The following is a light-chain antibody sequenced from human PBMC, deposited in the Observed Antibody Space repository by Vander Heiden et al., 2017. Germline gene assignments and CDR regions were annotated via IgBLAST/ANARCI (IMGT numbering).Light chain of an antibody. Sequence: QSVLTPPPSVSAAPGQKVTISCSGSSSNIGNNYVSWYQQFPGTAPKLLIYENKKRPSGIPDRFSGSKSGTSATLGITGLETGDEADYYCGTWDSSLSAGVFGGGTKLTV. CDR2: ENK. J-gene: IGLJ3*02. CDR1: SSNIGNNY. V-gene: IGLV1-51*02. CDR3: GTWDSSLSAGV.